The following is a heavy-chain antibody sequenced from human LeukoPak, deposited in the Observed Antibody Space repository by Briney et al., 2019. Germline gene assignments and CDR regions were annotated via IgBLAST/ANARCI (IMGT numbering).Heavy chain of an antibody. CDR1: GGSISSSSYY. Sequence: SETLSLTCTVSGGSISSSSYYWGWIRQPPGTGLEWIGSIYYSGSTYYNPSLKSRVTISVDTSKNQFSLKLSSVTAADTAVYYCARLPMYSSSFDYWGQGTLVTVSS. D-gene: IGHD6-13*01. V-gene: IGHV4-39*01. CDR3: ARLPMYSSSFDY. J-gene: IGHJ4*02. CDR2: IYYSGST.